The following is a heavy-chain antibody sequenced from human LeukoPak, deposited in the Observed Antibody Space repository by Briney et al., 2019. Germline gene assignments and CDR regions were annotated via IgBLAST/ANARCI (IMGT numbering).Heavy chain of an antibody. Sequence: PGGSLRLSCAASGFTVSSNYMGRVRQAPGKGLEWVSVIYSGGFTSYADSVKGRFTISRDSSKNTLYLQMNSLRAEDTAVYYCYGIRLGDGFDIWGQRAMVIVSS. J-gene: IGHJ3*02. CDR3: YGIRLGDGFDI. V-gene: IGHV3-53*01. CDR2: IYSGGFT. CDR1: GFTVSSNY. D-gene: IGHD3-16*01.